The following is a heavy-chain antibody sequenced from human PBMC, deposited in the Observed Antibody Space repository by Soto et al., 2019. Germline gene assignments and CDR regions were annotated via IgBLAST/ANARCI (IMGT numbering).Heavy chain of an antibody. J-gene: IGHJ4*02. CDR2: SSTDNGDT. Sequence: QAQLVQSGAEVKKPGASVKVSCKASDYAFNMYGISWVRQAPGPGLEWMAWSSTDNGDTNNAQKIQGRAIVTRETSTRTVYMELRSLRSDDTAVYYCARDSRAYCSGITCPYFDCWGQGTLVTVSS. V-gene: IGHV1-18*01. CDR1: DYAFNMYG. D-gene: IGHD2-15*01. CDR3: ARDSRAYCSGITCPYFDC.